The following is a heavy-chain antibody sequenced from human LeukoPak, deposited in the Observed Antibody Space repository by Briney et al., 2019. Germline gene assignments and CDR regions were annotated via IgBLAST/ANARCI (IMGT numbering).Heavy chain of an antibody. V-gene: IGHV4-59*01. J-gene: IGHJ3*02. D-gene: IGHD3-3*01. CDR2: IYYSGST. CDR3: ARGRAYYDFWSGYHDAFDI. CDR1: GGSISSYY. Sequence: SETLSLTCTVSGGSISSYYWSWIRQPPGKGLEWIGYIYYSGSTNYNPSLKSRVTISVDTSKNQFSLKLSSVTAADTAVYYCARGRAYYDFWSGYHDAFDIWGQGTMVTVSS.